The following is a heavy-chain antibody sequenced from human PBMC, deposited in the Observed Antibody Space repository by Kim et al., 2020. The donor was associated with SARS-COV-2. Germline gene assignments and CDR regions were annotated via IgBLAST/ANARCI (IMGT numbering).Heavy chain of an antibody. Sequence: SGPTLVKPTQTLTLTCTFSGFSLSTSGVGVGWIRQPPGKALEWLALIYWDDDKRYSPSLKSRLTITKDTSKNQVVLTMTNMDPVDTATYYCAHRRGYPAAAAGTDNWFDPWGQGTLVTVSS. CDR1: GFSLSTSGVG. V-gene: IGHV2-5*02. CDR2: IYWDDDK. D-gene: IGHD6-13*01. J-gene: IGHJ5*02. CDR3: AHRRGYPAAAAGTDNWFDP.